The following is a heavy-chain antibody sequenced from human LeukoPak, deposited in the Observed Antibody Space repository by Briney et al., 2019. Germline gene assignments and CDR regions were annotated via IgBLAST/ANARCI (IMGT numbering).Heavy chain of an antibody. V-gene: IGHV1-24*01. CDR3: AIDLAMVTLSDY. J-gene: IGHJ4*02. Sequence: ASVKVSFKVSGYTLTELSMHWVRQAPGKGLEWMGGFDPEDGETIYAQKFQGRVTMTEDTSTDTAYMELSSLRSEDTAVYYFAIDLAMVTLSDYWGKGTLVTVSS. CDR1: GYTLTELS. CDR2: FDPEDGET. D-gene: IGHD5-18*01.